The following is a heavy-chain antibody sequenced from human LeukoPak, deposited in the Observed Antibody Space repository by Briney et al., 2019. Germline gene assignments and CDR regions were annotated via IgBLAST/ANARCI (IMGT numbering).Heavy chain of an antibody. CDR1: GFTFSSYA. CDR2: ISGSGGST. V-gene: IGHV3-23*01. D-gene: IGHD3-22*01. Sequence: GGSLKLSCAASGFTFSSYAMSWVRQAPGKGLEWVLAISGSGGSTYYADSVKGRFTISRDNSKNTLYLQMNSLRAEDTAVYYCAKIMRYYDSSGYYSNYFDYWGQGTLVTVSS. J-gene: IGHJ4*02. CDR3: AKIMRYYDSSGYYSNYFDY.